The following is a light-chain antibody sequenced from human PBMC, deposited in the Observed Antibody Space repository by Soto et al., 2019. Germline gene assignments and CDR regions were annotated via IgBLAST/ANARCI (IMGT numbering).Light chain of an antibody. CDR1: SSDVGGYNY. V-gene: IGLV2-8*01. J-gene: IGLJ1*01. CDR2: ETS. CDR3: SSYAGSNNLV. Sequence: QSVLTQPPSASGSPGQSVTISCTGTSSDVGGYNYVSWYQQHPGKAPNPMIYETSKRPSGVPDRFSGSKSGNTASLTVSGLQAEDEADYYCSSYAGSNNLVFGTGTKLTVL.